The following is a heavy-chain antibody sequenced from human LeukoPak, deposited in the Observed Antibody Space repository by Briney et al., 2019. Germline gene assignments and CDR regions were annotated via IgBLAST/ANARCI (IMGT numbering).Heavy chain of an antibody. CDR1: GGSISSDY. CDR2: INNNGRT. J-gene: IGHJ4*02. Sequence: SETLSLTCTVSGGSISSDYWSWLRQPPGKGLEWIAYINNNGRTNYNAPLKSRATISGDTSNNRFSLRLTSVTPADTAVYYCAKGAGWYEYWGQGTLVTVSS. CDR3: AKGAGWYEY. V-gene: IGHV4-59*01. D-gene: IGHD6-19*01.